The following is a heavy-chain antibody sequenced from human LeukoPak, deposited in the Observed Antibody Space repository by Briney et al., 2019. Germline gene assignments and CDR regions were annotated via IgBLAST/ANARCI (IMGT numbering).Heavy chain of an antibody. Sequence: ASVKVPCKASGYTFTGYYLHWVRQAPGQGLEWMGWINPNSGDTNYSQKFQGRVTMTRDTSISTAYMELSRLRSDDTAVYYCATQRGSYLWGTDFDYWGQGTLVTVSS. CDR1: GYTFTGYY. CDR3: ATQRGSYLWGTDFDY. J-gene: IGHJ4*02. V-gene: IGHV1-2*02. CDR2: INPNSGDT. D-gene: IGHD3-16*01.